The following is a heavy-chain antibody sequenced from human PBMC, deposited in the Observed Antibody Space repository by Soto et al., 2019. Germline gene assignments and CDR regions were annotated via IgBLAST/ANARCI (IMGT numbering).Heavy chain of an antibody. D-gene: IGHD5-12*01. J-gene: IGHJ3*02. CDR1: GFSLNTYGMY. Sequence: QITLKESGPTLVKPTQTLTLTCTFSGFSLNTYGMYVGWIRQPPGKALEWLALIYWDDDKRYSPSLKNRVSXTXXXSXXQVILTMTNMDPVDTATYYCDHNGRHSGYDCAFDMWGQGTVVTVSA. CDR3: DHNGRHSGYDCAFDM. V-gene: IGHV2-5*02. CDR2: IYWDDDK.